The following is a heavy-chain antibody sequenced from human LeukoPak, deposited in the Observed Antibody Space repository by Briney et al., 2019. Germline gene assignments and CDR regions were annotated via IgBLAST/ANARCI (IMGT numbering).Heavy chain of an antibody. CDR3: ARGQFLRGYCSGGSCYSDYYGMDV. D-gene: IGHD2-15*01. Sequence: GASVKVSCKASGYTFTGYYMHWVRQAPGQGLEWMGWINPNSGGTNYAQKFQGRVTMTRDTSISTAYMELSRLRSDDTAVYYCARGQFLRGYCSGGSCYSDYYGMDVWGQGTTVTVSS. CDR1: GYTFTGYY. CDR2: INPNSGGT. J-gene: IGHJ6*02. V-gene: IGHV1-2*02.